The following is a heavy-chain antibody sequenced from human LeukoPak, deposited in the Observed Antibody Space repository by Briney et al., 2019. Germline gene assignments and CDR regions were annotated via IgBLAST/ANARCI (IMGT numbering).Heavy chain of an antibody. Sequence: GGSLRLSCAASGFTVSSNYMSWVRQAPGKGLEWVSLIYSGGVTYYADSVKGRFIISRDNSKNTLFLQMNSLRAEDTAVYYCARAPSGWSDYWHLDLWGRGTLVTVSS. D-gene: IGHD6-19*01. J-gene: IGHJ2*01. V-gene: IGHV3-53*01. CDR2: IYSGGVT. CDR1: GFTVSSNY. CDR3: ARAPSGWSDYWHLDL.